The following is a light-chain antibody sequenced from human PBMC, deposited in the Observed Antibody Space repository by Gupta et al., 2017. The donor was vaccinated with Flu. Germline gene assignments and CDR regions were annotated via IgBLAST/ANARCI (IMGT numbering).Light chain of an antibody. CDR1: SSNIGAGHD. Sequence: VTISCAGSSSNIGAGHDVHWYQQLPGTAPKLLSFGNTNRPSGVPDRFSCSKSATSASLNTXGXQGDDEXDYYCQYSDDTLSGGVFGGGTKLTV. CDR2: GNT. V-gene: IGLV1-40*01. CDR3: QYSDDTLSGGV. J-gene: IGLJ3*02.